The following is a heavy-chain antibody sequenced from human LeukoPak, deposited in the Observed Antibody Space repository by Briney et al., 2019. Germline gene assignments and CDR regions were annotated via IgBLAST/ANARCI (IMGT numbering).Heavy chain of an antibody. J-gene: IGHJ4*02. CDR3: ARGQYDSSGYYCRFRLALDY. CDR1: GYTFTGYY. Sequence: ASVKVSCKASGYTFTGYYMHWVRQAPGQGLEWMGWINPNSGGTNYAQKFQGRVTMTRDTSISTAYMELSRLRSDDTAVYYCARGQYDSSGYYCRFRLALDYWGQGTLVTVSS. CDR2: INPNSGGT. V-gene: IGHV1-2*02. D-gene: IGHD3-22*01.